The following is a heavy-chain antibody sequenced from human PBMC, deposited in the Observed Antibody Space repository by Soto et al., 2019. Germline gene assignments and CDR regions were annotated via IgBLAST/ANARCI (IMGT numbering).Heavy chain of an antibody. D-gene: IGHD6-13*01. J-gene: IGHJ6*02. CDR3: ARLGQQLVTRYYYYGMDV. CDR2: IDPSDSYT. Sequence: PGESLKISCKGSGYSFTSYWISWVRQMPGKGLGWMGRIDPSDSYTNYSPSFQGHVTISADKSISTAYLQWSSLKASDTAMYYCARLGQQLVTRYYYYGMDVWGQGTTVTVSS. CDR1: GYSFTSYW. V-gene: IGHV5-10-1*01.